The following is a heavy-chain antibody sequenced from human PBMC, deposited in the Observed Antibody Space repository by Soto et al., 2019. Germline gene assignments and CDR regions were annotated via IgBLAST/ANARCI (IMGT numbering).Heavy chain of an antibody. CDR2: ISPDGSST. V-gene: IGHV3-74*01. CDR1: GFTFSSYW. Sequence: GGSLRLSCAASGFTFSSYWMHWVRQVPGKGLVWVSRISPDGSSTSSADPVKGRFIISRDNVKDTLFLQMDSLRDEDTAVYYCARELGGGIWPIDNWGQGTLVTVSS. D-gene: IGHD2-15*01. CDR3: ARELGGGIWPIDN. J-gene: IGHJ4*02.